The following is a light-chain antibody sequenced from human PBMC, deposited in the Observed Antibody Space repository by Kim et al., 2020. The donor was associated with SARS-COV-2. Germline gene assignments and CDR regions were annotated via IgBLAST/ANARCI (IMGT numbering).Light chain of an antibody. CDR2: DVS. J-gene: IGLJ1*01. Sequence: GQSVTISCTGTSSDIGSYEYVSWYQQHPGKAPKLMIYDVSKRPSGVPDRFSASKSGNTASLPISGLQAEDEADYYCCSYAGSYSYVFGTGTKVTVL. CDR3: CSYAGSYSYV. V-gene: IGLV2-11*01. CDR1: SSDIGSYEY.